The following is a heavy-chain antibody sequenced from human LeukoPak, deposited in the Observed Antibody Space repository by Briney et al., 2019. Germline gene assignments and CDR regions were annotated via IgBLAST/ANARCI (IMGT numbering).Heavy chain of an antibody. CDR1: GFTFSSYA. CDR3: AKDLKRLWDFDY. D-gene: IGHD1-26*01. J-gene: IGHJ4*02. CDR2: ISGSGGST. V-gene: IGHV3-23*01. Sequence: GGSLRLSCAASGFTFSSYAMSGVRQAPGKGLEWVSAISGSGGSTYYADSVKGRFTISRDNSKNTLYLQMNSLRAEDTAVYYCAKDLKRLWDFDYWGQGTLVTVSS.